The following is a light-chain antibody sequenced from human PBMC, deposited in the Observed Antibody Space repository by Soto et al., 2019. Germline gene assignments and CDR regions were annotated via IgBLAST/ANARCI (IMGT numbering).Light chain of an antibody. Sequence: HLTQSPSSLSASVGDRVLITCRAFQSVSRSLNWYQQKPGQAPKLLIYAAPTLHSGVPSRISGSGSWTEFTLTIISRLPHDDATYYYQQNDIGPSWAFGQGTKVDIK. CDR2: AAP. J-gene: IGKJ1*01. V-gene: IGKV1-39*01. CDR1: QSVSRS. CDR3: QQNDIGPSWA.